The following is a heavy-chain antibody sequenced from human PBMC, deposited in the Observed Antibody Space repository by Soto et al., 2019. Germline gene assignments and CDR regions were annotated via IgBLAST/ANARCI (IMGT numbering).Heavy chain of an antibody. CDR1: GFTFDAFA. CDR3: AKDRSTYYDGYGAADF. J-gene: IGHJ4*02. Sequence: EVQLVESGGDLVQPGGSLRLSCAASGFTFDAFAMHWVRQAPGKGLEWVSGVTWNSGNMAYASPMKGRFTISRDNAKKALYLQMNSLRAEDTALYYCAKDRSTYYDGYGAADFWGRGILVTV. D-gene: IGHD3-22*01. V-gene: IGHV3-9*01. CDR2: VTWNSGNM.